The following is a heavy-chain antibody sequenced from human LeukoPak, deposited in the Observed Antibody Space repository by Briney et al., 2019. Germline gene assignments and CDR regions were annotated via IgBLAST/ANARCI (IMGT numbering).Heavy chain of an antibody. CDR2: LYHSDSA. V-gene: IGHV4-38-2*01. J-gene: IGHJ6*03. Sequence: SETLSLTCAVSGYSISSGYYWVWIRQPPGRGLEWIGSLYHSDSAYYNTSLRSRVSMSVDTSKNQFSLTLSFVTAADTAVYYCARQHDSYYYYYIDVWGSGTMVTVPS. CDR1: GYSISSGYY. CDR3: ARQHDSYYYYYIDV.